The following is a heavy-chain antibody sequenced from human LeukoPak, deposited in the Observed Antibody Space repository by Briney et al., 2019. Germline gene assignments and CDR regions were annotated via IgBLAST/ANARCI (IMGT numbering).Heavy chain of an antibody. D-gene: IGHD2-15*01. Sequence: KSGGSLRLSCAASGFTFSDYYMSWIRQAPGKGLEWVSYISSSGSTIYYADSVKGRFTISRDNAKNSLYLQMNSLRAEDTAVYYCARVSPPTYCSGGSCYSGPDYFDYWGQGTLVTVSS. V-gene: IGHV3-11*01. CDR2: ISSSGSTI. CDR3: ARVSPPTYCSGGSCYSGPDYFDY. J-gene: IGHJ4*02. CDR1: GFTFSDYY.